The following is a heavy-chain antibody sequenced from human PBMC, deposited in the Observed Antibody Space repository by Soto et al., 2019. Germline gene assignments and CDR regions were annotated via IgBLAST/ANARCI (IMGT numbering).Heavy chain of an antibody. J-gene: IGHJ5*02. CDR1: GFIFNTYW. CDR3: ARAKASGPSALDP. D-gene: IGHD3-10*01. Sequence: EVQVVESGGGLVQPGGSLRLSCAASGFIFNTYWMHWVRQAPGKGLVWISRINSDGSIADYADSVRGRITISRDNTKNTVYLQMNSLRVEDTAVYYRARAKASGPSALDPWGQGTLVTVSA. CDR2: INSDGSIA. V-gene: IGHV3-74*01.